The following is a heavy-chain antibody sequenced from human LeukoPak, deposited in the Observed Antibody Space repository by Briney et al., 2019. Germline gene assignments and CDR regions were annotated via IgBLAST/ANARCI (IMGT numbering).Heavy chain of an antibody. CDR1: GFIFSDYS. CDR2: ISSTSAYI. D-gene: IGHD2-2*01. J-gene: IGHJ3*02. V-gene: IGHV3-21*01. CDR3: ARGRRCSSDNCYAHDGFDI. Sequence: GGSLRLSCAVSGFIFSDYSINWVRQPPGKGLEWVSSISSTSAYIYYADSVKGRFTISRDNAKNALSLQMNSLRAEDTAVYYCARGRRCSSDNCYAHDGFDIWGQGTMVTVSS.